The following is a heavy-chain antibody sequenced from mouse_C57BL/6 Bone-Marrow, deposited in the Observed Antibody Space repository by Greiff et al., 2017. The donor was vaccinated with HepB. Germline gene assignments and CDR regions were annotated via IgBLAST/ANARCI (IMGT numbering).Heavy chain of an antibody. D-gene: IGHD1-1*01. V-gene: IGHV1-69*01. J-gene: IGHJ2*01. Sequence: QVQLQQPGAELVMPGASVKLSCKASGYTFTSYWMHWVKQRPGQGLEWIGEIDPSDSYTNYNQKFKGKSKLAVEKSSSTAYMQLSSLTSEDSAVYYCARWYGSTFDYWGQGTTLTVSS. CDR3: ARWYGSTFDY. CDR2: IDPSDSYT. CDR1: GYTFTSYW.